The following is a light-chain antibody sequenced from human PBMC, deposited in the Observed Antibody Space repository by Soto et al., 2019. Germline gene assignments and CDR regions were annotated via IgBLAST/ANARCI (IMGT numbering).Light chain of an antibody. CDR1: QSVSISY. Sequence: EIVLTQSPGTLSLSPGERATLSCRASQSVSISYLAWYQQRPGQAPGLLIYGASSRATGIPDRLSGSGSGTDFTLTINRLEPEDFAVYYCQQYDSSPPFALTFGGGTKVDIK. CDR2: GAS. V-gene: IGKV3-20*01. J-gene: IGKJ4*01. CDR3: QQYDSSPPFALT.